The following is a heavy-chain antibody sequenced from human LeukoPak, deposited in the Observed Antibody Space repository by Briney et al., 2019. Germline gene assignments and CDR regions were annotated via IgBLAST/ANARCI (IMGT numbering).Heavy chain of an antibody. CDR2: NYYSGST. V-gene: IGHV4-39*01. J-gene: IGHJ6*03. D-gene: IGHD3-3*01. CDR1: GGSISSSSYY. Sequence: SETLSLTCTVSGGSISSSSYYWGWIRQPPGKGLEWIGSNYYSGSTYYNPSLKSRVTISVDTSKNQFSLKLSSVTAADTAVYYCARQEEFTILGEVINYYYYMDVWGKGTTVTVSS. CDR3: ARQEEFTILGEVINYYYYMDV.